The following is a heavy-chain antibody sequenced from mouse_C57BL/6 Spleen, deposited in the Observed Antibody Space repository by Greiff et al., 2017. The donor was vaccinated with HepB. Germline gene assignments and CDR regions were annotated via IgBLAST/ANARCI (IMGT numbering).Heavy chain of an antibody. V-gene: IGHV1-85*01. CDR1: GYTFTSYD. CDR2: IYPRDGST. J-gene: IGHJ4*01. CDR3: ATGYYYGSSYNYAMDY. D-gene: IGHD1-1*01. Sequence: LVESGPELVKPGASVKLSCKASGYTFTSYDINWVKQRPGQGLEWIGWIYPRDGSTKYNEKFKGKATLTVDTSSSTAYMELHSLTSEDSAVYFCATGYYYGSSYNYAMDYWGQGTSVTVSS.